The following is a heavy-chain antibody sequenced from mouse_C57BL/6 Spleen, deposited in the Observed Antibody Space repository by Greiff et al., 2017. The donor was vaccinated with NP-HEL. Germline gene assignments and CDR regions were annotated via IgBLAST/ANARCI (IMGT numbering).Heavy chain of an antibody. CDR1: GFSLSTFGMG. CDR2: IWWDDDK. D-gene: IGHD1-1*01. CDR3: ARIAYYYGSSYDWYFDV. Sequence: QVTLKESGPGILQPSQTLSLTCSFSGFSLSTFGMGVGWIRQPSGKGLEWLAHIWWDDDKYYNPALKSRLTIFKDTSKNQVFLKIANVDTADTATYYCARIAYYYGSSYDWYFDVWGTGTTVTVSS. V-gene: IGHV8-8*01. J-gene: IGHJ1*03.